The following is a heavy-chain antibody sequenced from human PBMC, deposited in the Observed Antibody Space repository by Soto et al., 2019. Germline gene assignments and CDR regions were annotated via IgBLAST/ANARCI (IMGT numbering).Heavy chain of an antibody. CDR1: GFTLTSSA. D-gene: IGHD3-3*01. CDR3: AVIPYYDFWSGYYMDV. J-gene: IGHJ6*03. V-gene: IGHV1-58*02. CDR2: IVVGSGNT. Sequence: SVKVSCKASGFTLTSSAMQWVRQARGQRLEWIGWIVVGSGNTNYAQKFQERVTITRDMSTSTAYMELSSLRSEDTAVYYCAVIPYYDFWSGYYMDVWGKGTTVTVSS.